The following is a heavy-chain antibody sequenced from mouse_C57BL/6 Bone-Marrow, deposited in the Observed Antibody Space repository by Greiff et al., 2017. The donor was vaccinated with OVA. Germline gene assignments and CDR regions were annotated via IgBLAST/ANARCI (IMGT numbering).Heavy chain of an antibody. V-gene: IGHV5-16*01. J-gene: IGHJ2*01. CDR2: INYDGSST. Sequence: EVKLMESEGGLVQPGSSMKLSCTASGFTFSDYYMAWVRQVPEKGLEWVANINYDGSSTYYLDSLKSRFIISRENAKNILYLQMSSLKSEDTATYYCARDGEGVDYWGQGTTLTVSS. CDR3: ARDGEGVDY. CDR1: GFTFSDYY.